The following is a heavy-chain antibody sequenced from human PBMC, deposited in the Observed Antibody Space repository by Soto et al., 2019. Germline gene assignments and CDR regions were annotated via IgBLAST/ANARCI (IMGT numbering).Heavy chain of an antibody. CDR2: IYYNGST. Sequence: QLQLQESGPGLVKPSETLSLTCTVSGGSISSSSYYWGWILQPPGKWLEWIGSIYYNGSTYYNPSLRSRFTISEGTSRNQCYLMLSSVPAADTAVYYCARPLACCGGRCWFDPWGQGTLVTVSS. CDR1: GGSISSSSYY. V-gene: IGHV4-39*01. D-gene: IGHD2-21*01. J-gene: IGHJ5*02. CDR3: ARPLACCGGRCWFDP.